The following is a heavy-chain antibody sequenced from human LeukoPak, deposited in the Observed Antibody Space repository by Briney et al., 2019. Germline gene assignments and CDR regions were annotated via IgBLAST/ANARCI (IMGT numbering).Heavy chain of an antibody. CDR3: VRHVGARSGYFDY. D-gene: IGHD1-26*01. CDR2: ITSNSDAI. J-gene: IGHJ4*02. Sequence: GGSLRLSCAASGFTFSSYTMNWVRQAPGKGLEWLSYITSNSDAIHYADSVKGRITVSRDTAKSSLYLQVNSLSPDDTAVYYCVRHVGARSGYFDYWGQGALVTVSS. V-gene: IGHV3-48*01. CDR1: GFTFSSYT.